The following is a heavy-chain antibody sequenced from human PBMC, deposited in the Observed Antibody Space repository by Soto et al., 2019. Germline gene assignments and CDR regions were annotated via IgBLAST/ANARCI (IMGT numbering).Heavy chain of an antibody. J-gene: IGHJ4*02. CDR3: ARNKLTSGIDYFDS. V-gene: IGHV1-2*06. Sequence: ASVKVSCKTSAYIFTDYHVHWVRPAPGQGLEWMGRISPRNGDTHYAQKFQGRVTMTRDTSTSSVYMQLNALRSDDTAIFFCARNKLTSGIDYFDSWGQGTLVTVSS. CDR2: ISPRNGDT. CDR1: AYIFTDYH. D-gene: IGHD5-12*01.